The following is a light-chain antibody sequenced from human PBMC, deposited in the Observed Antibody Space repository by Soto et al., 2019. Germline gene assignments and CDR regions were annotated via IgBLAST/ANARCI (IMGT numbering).Light chain of an antibody. V-gene: IGKV1-39*01. CDR3: QQSYATVRT. J-gene: IGKJ4*01. CDR1: QGISTF. CDR2: AAS. Sequence: DIQMTQSPSSLSTSVGDRVTITCRASQGISTFLNWYQQKPGKAPRLLIYAASRLQSGVPARFSGSGAETDFTLTITSLQPEDFRIYYCQQSYATVRTFGGGTKVDIK.